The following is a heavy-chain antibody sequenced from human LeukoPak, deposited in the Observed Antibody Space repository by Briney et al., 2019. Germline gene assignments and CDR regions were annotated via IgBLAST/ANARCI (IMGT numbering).Heavy chain of an antibody. V-gene: IGHV3-15*01. J-gene: IGHJ4*02. CDR2: IKSKTDGGTT. D-gene: IGHD5-18*01. CDR1: GFTFSNAW. CDR3: AKSEYNTAMVLRHLDY. Sequence: GGSLRLSCAASGFTFSNAWMSWVRQAPGKGLEWVGRIKSKTDGGTTDYAAPVKGRFTISRDDSKNTLYLQMNSLKTEDTAVYYCAKSEYNTAMVLRHLDYWGQGTLVTVSS.